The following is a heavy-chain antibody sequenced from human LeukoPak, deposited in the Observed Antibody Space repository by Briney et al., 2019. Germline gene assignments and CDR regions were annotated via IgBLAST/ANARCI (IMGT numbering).Heavy chain of an antibody. CDR3: ARVEATTGRNYHYYYMDV. D-gene: IGHD1-1*01. Sequence: PGGSLRLSCGASGFYFSGYSMNCVRQAPGKGLEWVASINSGSTYMYYGDSVKGRFTISRDNAKNSLHLQMDSLRVEDTAVYFCARVEATTGRNYHYYYMDVWGKGTTVTVSS. CDR1: GFYFSGYS. CDR2: INSGSTYM. J-gene: IGHJ6*03. V-gene: IGHV3-21*01.